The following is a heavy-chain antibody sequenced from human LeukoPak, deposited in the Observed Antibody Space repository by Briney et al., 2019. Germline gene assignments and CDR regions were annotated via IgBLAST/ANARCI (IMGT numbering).Heavy chain of an antibody. CDR3: AREGYYGSGSYLFDY. D-gene: IGHD3-10*01. V-gene: IGHV1-3*01. J-gene: IGHJ4*02. CDR2: INAGNGNT. CDR1: GYTFTSYA. Sequence: AASVKVSCKASGYTFTSYAMHWVRQAPGQRLEWMGWINAGNGNTKYSQKFQGRVTITRDTSASTAYMELSSLRSEDTAVYYCAREGYYGSGSYLFDYWGQGTLVTVSS.